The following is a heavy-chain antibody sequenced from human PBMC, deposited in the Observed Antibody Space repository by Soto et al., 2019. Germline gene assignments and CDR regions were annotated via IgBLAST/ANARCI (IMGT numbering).Heavy chain of an antibody. J-gene: IGHJ4*02. V-gene: IGHV3-7*01. CDR2: IKPDGSAT. Sequence: PGGSLRLSCAVSGFTFGSYWMNWVRLIAGRGLEWVAYIKPDGSATYYVDSVKGRFTISRDNAKNSLYLQMNSLRVEDTSVCYCARAGYCGPGCYYYFDYWGQGTLVTVSS. D-gene: IGHD2-21*02. CDR3: ARAGYCGPGCYYYFDY. CDR1: GFTFGSYW.